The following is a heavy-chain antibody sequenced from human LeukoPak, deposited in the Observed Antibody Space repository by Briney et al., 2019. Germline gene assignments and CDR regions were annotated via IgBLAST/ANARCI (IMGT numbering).Heavy chain of an antibody. V-gene: IGHV3-7*03. D-gene: IGHD3-9*01. J-gene: IGHJ3*02. CDR3: ASELGYFDWLDAFDI. CDR1: GFTSSSYW. Sequence: GSLRLSCEASGFTSSSYWMSWVRPAPGEGLEWVANIKQDGSEKYYVDSVKGRFTISRDNAKNSLYLQMNSLRAEDTAVYYCASELGYFDWLDAFDIWGQGTMVTVSS. CDR2: IKQDGSEK.